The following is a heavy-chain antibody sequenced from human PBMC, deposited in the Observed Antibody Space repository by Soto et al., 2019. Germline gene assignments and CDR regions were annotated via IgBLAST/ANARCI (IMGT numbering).Heavy chain of an antibody. V-gene: IGHV1-2*02. CDR3: ARGDYGTGGYHSPYFDF. J-gene: IGHJ4*02. CDR1: GYSFTGYY. Sequence: HEHLVQSGAEVKRPGASLKVSCKASGYSFTGYYIHWVRQAPGQGLEWMGWINPDSGATNYAQNFQGRVTLTSHTSISTASMDLSSLSSAVTALYYCARGDYGTGGYHSPYFDFWGQGTLVIVSS. CDR2: INPDSGAT. D-gene: IGHD2-8*02.